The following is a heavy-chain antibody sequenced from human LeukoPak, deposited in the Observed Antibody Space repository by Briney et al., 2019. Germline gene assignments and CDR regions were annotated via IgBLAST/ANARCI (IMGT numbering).Heavy chain of an antibody. V-gene: IGHV4-59*04. CDR3: ARHKDYYYSYMDV. CDR2: IYYSGST. Sequence: SETLSLTCTVSGGSISSYYWSWIRQPPGKGLEWIGTIYYSGSTYYNPSLTSRVTISVDTSKNQFSLKLSSVTAADTAVYYCARHKDYYYSYMDVWGKGTTVTISS. J-gene: IGHJ6*03. CDR1: GGSISSYY.